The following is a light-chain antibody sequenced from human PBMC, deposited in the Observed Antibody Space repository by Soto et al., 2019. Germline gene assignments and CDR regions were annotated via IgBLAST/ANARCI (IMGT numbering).Light chain of an antibody. J-gene: IGKJ1*01. CDR2: GAS. Sequence: IVLTQSPGTLSLSPGEKATLSCRASQSVSSSYLAWYQQKLGQAPRLLIYGASTRATGIPDRFSGSGSGTDFTLTISRLEPEDFAVYYCQQYANSRTFGQGTKVDIK. V-gene: IGKV3-20*01. CDR3: QQYANSRT. CDR1: QSVSSSY.